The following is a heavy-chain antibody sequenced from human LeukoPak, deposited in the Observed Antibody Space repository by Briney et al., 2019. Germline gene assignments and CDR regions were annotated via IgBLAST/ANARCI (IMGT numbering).Heavy chain of an antibody. CDR3: ARDRAPAYCSGGTCYSGVNWFDP. Sequence: ASVKVSCKTSGYTFTNYAIHWVRQAPGQRLEWMGWINAGNGNTKHPQKFQGRVTITRDTSASTAYMELSSLRSEDTAIYYCARDRAPAYCSGGTCYSGVNWFDPWGQGTPVTVSS. CDR1: GYTFTNYA. V-gene: IGHV1-3*01. CDR2: INAGNGNT. J-gene: IGHJ5*02. D-gene: IGHD2-15*01.